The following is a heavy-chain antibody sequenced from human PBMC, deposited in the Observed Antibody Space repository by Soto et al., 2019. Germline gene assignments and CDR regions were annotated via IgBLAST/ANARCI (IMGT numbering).Heavy chain of an antibody. Sequence: GGSLRLSCAASGFTFTRYAIHWVRQAPGSGLEWVSTVSGSGGSTYYADSVKGRFTISRDNAKNSLYLQMNSLRADDTAVYYCARWGERTSGFDYWGRGTLVTVSS. V-gene: IGHV3-23*01. CDR2: VSGSGGST. D-gene: IGHD3-16*01. CDR3: ARWGERTSGFDY. CDR1: GFTFTRYA. J-gene: IGHJ4*02.